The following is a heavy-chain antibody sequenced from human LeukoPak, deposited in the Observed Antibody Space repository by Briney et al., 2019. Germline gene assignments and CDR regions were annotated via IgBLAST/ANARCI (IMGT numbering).Heavy chain of an antibody. V-gene: IGHV3-30*02. J-gene: IGHJ4*02. CDR2: IRYDGSNK. D-gene: IGHD5-18*01. CDR3: AKDRNGYSSTFDY. CDR1: GFTLSSYG. Sequence: PGGSLRLSCAASGFTLSSYGMHWIRQAPDKRLEWVAFIRYDGSNKNYADSVKGRFTISRDNSKNTLFLQMNSLRPEDTAVYYCAKDRNGYSSTFDYWGQGTLDTVSS.